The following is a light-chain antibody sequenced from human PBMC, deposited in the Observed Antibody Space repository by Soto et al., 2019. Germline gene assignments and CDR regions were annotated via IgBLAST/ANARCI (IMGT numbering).Light chain of an antibody. CDR2: GAS. CDR1: QSVSSSY. V-gene: IGKV3-20*01. Sequence: EIVLTQSPGTLSLSPGERATLSCRAIQSVSSSYLAWYQQKPGQAPRLLIYGASSRATGIPDRFSGSGSGTDFTLNNSRLEPEDFAVYYSQQYGSSPETFGQGTKVEIK. J-gene: IGKJ1*01. CDR3: QQYGSSPET.